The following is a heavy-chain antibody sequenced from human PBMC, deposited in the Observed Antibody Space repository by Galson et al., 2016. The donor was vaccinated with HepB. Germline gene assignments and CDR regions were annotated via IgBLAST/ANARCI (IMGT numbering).Heavy chain of an antibody. J-gene: IGHJ3*02. CDR1: GGSVSSSSF. D-gene: IGHD3-22*01. V-gene: IGHV4-61*01. CDR3: ASTTERDRSGYYRLGALDI. Sequence: SETLSLTCTVSGGSVSSSSFWSWIRQPPGKGLEWIGYVYYTGSTNYNPSLKSRVTIAMDMSKNQVSLRLTSVTAADTAVYYCASTTERDRSGYYRLGALDIWGQGTMVTVSS. CDR2: VYYTGST.